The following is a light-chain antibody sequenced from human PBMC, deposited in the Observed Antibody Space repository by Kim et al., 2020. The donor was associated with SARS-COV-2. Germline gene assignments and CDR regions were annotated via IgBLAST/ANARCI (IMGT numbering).Light chain of an antibody. CDR1: QGIRND. J-gene: IGKJ1*01. CDR3: LQDYNNPWT. Sequence: ASLVDRVAITCRASQGIRNDLGWYQQKPGKAPKLLIYAASTLQSGVPSRFSGSGSGTDFTLTISSLQPEDFATYYCLQDYNNPWTFGQGTKVDIK. V-gene: IGKV1-6*01. CDR2: AAS.